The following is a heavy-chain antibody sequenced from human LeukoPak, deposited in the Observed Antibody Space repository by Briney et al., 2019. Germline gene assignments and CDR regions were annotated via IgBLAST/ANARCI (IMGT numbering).Heavy chain of an antibody. V-gene: IGHV5-51*01. CDR3: ARRRAVAGTYYFDS. D-gene: IGHD6-19*01. J-gene: IGHJ4*02. Sequence: GESLRISCKGSGYSFPSYWNSWVRHMPGKGLEWMGIIYPGNSDTRYSPSFQGQVTISVDKSITTAYLQWSSLEASDTAMYYCARRRAVAGTYYFDSWGQGTLVTVSS. CDR1: GYSFPSYW. CDR2: IYPGNSDT.